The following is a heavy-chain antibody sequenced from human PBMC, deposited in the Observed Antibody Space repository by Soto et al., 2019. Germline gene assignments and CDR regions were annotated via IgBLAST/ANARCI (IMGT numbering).Heavy chain of an antibody. CDR1: GYMFTSYG. CDR3: ARDPQGYMAAPDQFYYGMDV. J-gene: IGHJ6*02. D-gene: IGHD6-13*01. Sequence: HAQLVQSGAEVTEPWASVKISCKAVGYMFTSYGIHWVRQVPGRGLEWWGWMNGCNGNTKYSQTFQGTVTITREAGASTTFMALSNFRSQDAGVYYCARDPQGYMAAPDQFYYGMDVWGQGTTVVVSS. CDR2: MNGCNGNT. V-gene: IGHV1-3*01.